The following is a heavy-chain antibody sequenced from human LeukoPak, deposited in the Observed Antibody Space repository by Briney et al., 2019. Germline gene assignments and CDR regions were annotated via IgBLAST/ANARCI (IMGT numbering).Heavy chain of an antibody. D-gene: IGHD3-22*01. J-gene: IGHJ4*02. CDR2: IIPIFGTA. CDR3: ARESGDLDYYDSSGYPDC. Sequence: SVKVSCKASGGTFSSYAISWVRQAPGQGLESMGRIIPIFGTANYAQKFQGRVTITTDESTSTAYMELSSLRSEDTAVYYCARESGDLDYYDSSGYPDCWGQGTLVTVSS. V-gene: IGHV1-69*05. CDR1: GGTFSSYA.